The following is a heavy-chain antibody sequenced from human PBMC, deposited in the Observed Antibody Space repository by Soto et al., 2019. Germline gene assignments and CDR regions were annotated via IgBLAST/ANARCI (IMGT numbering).Heavy chain of an antibody. Sequence: QVQLQESGPGLVNPSQTLALTCNVSGDSINSAAHYWSWVRQRPGKGLEWVGHIFYRGSAYYHGYLKTRLAISVDTSKNQFSLKLHSVTAADTAVYYCARLRDYSHSSGYPQGFYFDYWGQGTLVTVSS. D-gene: IGHD3-22*01. CDR1: GDSINSAAHY. CDR2: IFYRGSA. V-gene: IGHV4-31*03. J-gene: IGHJ4*02. CDR3: ARLRDYSHSSGYPQGFYFDY.